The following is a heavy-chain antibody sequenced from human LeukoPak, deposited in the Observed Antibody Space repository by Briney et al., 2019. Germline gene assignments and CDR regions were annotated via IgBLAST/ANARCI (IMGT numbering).Heavy chain of an antibody. V-gene: IGHV1-69*05. CDR3: ASPQDPYSSSWYPYRY. D-gene: IGHD6-13*01. CDR1: GGTFSSYG. Sequence: GSSVKVCCKGSGGTFSSYGISWVRQAPGQGREWMGGSSPIFGTANYAQKLQGRVTITTDESTTSAYMELSSLRSEATAVYSCASPQDPYSSSWYPYRYWGQGNVVTVSS. J-gene: IGHJ4*02. CDR2: SSPIFGTA.